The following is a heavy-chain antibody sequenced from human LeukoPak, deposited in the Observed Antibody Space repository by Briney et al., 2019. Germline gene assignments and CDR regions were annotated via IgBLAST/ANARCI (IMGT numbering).Heavy chain of an antibody. CDR3: ARRDYYDSSGYYDY. D-gene: IGHD3-22*01. J-gene: IGHJ4*02. CDR2: IYPGDSDT. CDR1: GSSFTSYW. V-gene: IGHV5-51*01. Sequence: GAALKISYKGSGSSFTSYWIGGVRPMPGKGLEWMGIIYPGDSDTRYSPSFQGHVTISADKSISTAYLQWSGLKASDTAMYYCARRDYYDSSGYYDYWGQGTLVTVSS.